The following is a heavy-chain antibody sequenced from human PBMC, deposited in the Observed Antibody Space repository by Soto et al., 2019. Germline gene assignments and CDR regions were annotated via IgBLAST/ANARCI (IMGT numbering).Heavy chain of an antibody. CDR1: GYSLSNGSY. CDR2: IYNSGST. J-gene: IGHJ6*02. V-gene: IGHV4-38-2*01. Sequence: SSETLSLTGAVAGYSLSNGSYCGWIRQPPGKGLAWLGSIYNSGSTYYNPSLKSRVTTSVATSKNQFSLKLSPVTAAATAGSYGACGVSGGAGMVDWGQGPTVAV. D-gene: IGHD2-21*01. CDR3: ACGVSGGAGMVD.